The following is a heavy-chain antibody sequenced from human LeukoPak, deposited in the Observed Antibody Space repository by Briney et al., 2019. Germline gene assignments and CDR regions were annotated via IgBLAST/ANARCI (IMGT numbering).Heavy chain of an antibody. CDR2: ISPSNGNT. V-gene: IGHV1-18*04. J-gene: IGHJ4*02. D-gene: IGHD6-19*01. Sequence: GASVKVSCMASGYTFTSYGINWVRQAPGQGPEWMGWISPSNGNTKYAQKLQDRVTMSTDTPASTAYMELRSLRSDDTAMYYCARPMDSGWYYPFDSWGQGTLVTVSS. CDR1: GYTFTSYG. CDR3: ARPMDSGWYYPFDS.